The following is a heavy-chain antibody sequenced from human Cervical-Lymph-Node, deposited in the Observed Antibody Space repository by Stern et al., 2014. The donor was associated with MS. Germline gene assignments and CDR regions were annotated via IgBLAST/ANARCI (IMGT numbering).Heavy chain of an antibody. CDR2: ISGSGGST. D-gene: IGHD1-26*01. Sequence: EVQLVESGGGLVQPGGSLRLSCAASGFTFSSYAMSWVRQAPGKGLEWGSAISGSGGSTYYADSVKGRFTISRDNSKNTLYLQMNSLRAEDTAVYYCAKVGAVVGVEPPRFDPWGQGTLVTVSS. J-gene: IGHJ5*02. CDR1: GFTFSSYA. V-gene: IGHV3-23*04. CDR3: AKVGAVVGVEPPRFDP.